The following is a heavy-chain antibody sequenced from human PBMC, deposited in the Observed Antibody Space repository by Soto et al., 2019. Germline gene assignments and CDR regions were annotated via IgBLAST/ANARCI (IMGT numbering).Heavy chain of an antibody. CDR3: ARVLEREWPRYDYYYLDV. CDR1: GYTFTSYG. D-gene: IGHD3-3*01. J-gene: IGHJ6*03. Sequence: ASVKVSCKASGYTFTSYGISWVRQAPGQGLEWMGWISAYNGNTNYAQKLQGRVTMTTDTSTSTAYMELRSLRSDDTAVYYCARVLEREWPRYDYYYLDVWGKGTTVTVSS. CDR2: ISAYNGNT. V-gene: IGHV1-18*01.